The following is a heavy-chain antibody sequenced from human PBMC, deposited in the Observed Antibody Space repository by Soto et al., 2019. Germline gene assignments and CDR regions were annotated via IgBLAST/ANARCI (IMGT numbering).Heavy chain of an antibody. CDR2: IKQDGSEK. J-gene: IGHJ2*01. V-gene: IGHV3-7*01. CDR1: GFTFTNYW. Sequence: EVQWVESGGGLVQPGGSLRLSCAASGFTFTNYWLSWVRQAPGKGLEWVANIKQDGSEKNYKDSVKGRLTISRDNARNSLSRQMNSLRAEDTAVYYCARRATTSSGYFDLWGRGTLVTVSS. CDR3: ARRATTSSGYFDL. D-gene: IGHD1-26*01.